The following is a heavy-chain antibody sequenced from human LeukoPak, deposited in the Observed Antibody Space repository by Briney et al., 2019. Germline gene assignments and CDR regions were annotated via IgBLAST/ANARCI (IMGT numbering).Heavy chain of an antibody. J-gene: IGHJ4*02. V-gene: IGHV3-33*01. CDR2: IWYDGTNN. Sequence: GGSLRLSCAASGFTFSSFGMYWVRQAPGKGLDWVAVIWYDGTNNYSEDSVKRRFTISRDNSKNTLFLQMNNLRAEDTAVYYCARSGRYSGHYYLDNWGQGTPVIVSS. CDR1: GFTFSSFG. D-gene: IGHD1-26*01. CDR3: ARSGRYSGHYYLDN.